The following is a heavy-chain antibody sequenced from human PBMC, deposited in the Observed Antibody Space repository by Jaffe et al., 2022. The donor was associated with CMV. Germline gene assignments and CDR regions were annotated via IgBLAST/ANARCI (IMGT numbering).Heavy chain of an antibody. Sequence: EVQLVESGGGLVQPGGSLRLSCAASGFTFSSYEMNWVRQAPGKGLEWLSYISSSGSTMYYADSVKGRFTISRDNAKNSLYLQMNSLRAEETAVYYCATQRFWGYWGQGTLVTVSS. CDR2: ISSSGSTM. CDR3: ATQRFWGY. D-gene: IGHD3-3*01. V-gene: IGHV3-48*03. CDR1: GFTFSSYE. J-gene: IGHJ4*02.